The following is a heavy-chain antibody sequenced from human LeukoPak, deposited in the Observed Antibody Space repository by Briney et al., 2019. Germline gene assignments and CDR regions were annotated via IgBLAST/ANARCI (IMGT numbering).Heavy chain of an antibody. J-gene: IGHJ4*02. CDR1: GGSISSSSYY. V-gene: IGHV4-39*01. CDR3: ARLGSYSSSAPFDY. CDR2: IYYSGST. Sequence: SETLSLTCTVSGGSISSSSYYWGWIRQPPGKGLEWIGSIYYSGSTYYNPSLKSRVTISVDTSKNQFSLKLSSVTAADTAVYYCARLGSYSSSAPFDYWGQGTRVTVSS. D-gene: IGHD6-13*01.